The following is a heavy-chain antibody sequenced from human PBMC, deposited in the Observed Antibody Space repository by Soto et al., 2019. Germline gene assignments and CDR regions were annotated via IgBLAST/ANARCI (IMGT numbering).Heavy chain of an antibody. D-gene: IGHD2-15*01. CDR3: AKDLGVDWDDAFDI. V-gene: IGHV1-18*01. Sequence: QVQLVQSGAEVKKPGASVKVSCKASGYTFTSYGISWVRQAPGQGLEWMGWISAYNGNTNYAQKLQGRVTMTTDTSTSTAYMELRSMRSDDTALYYCAKDLGVDWDDAFDILGQGTMVTVSS. CDR1: GYTFTSYG. J-gene: IGHJ3*02. CDR2: ISAYNGNT.